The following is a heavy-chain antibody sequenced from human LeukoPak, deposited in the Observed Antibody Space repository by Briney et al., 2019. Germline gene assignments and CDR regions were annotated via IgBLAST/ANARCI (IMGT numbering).Heavy chain of an antibody. J-gene: IGHJ1*01. D-gene: IGHD2-21*02. CDR1: GFTFSSYG. CDR3: AKGPSAYCGGDCHQSPYFQH. V-gene: IGHV3-30*02. Sequence: PGGSLRLSCAASGFTFSSYGMHWVRQAPGKGLEWVAFIRYDGSNKYYADSVKGRFTISRHNSKNTLYLQMNSLRAEDTAVYYCAKGPSAYCGGDCHQSPYFQHWGQGTLVTVSS. CDR2: IRYDGSNK.